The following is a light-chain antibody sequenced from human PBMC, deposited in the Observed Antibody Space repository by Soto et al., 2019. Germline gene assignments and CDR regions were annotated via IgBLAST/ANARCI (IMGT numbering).Light chain of an antibody. J-gene: IGKJ5*01. CDR1: QTTSGKY. CDR3: QHYGSSPPVT. Sequence: LTQSPSTLSASVGDRVTLSCRTSQTTSGKYLAWYQQRPGLAPRLLVYGASRRATGIPDRFRGSGSGTEFTLTISGLEPEDFAVYFCQHYGSSPPVTFGQGTRLEIK. V-gene: IGKV3-20*01. CDR2: GAS.